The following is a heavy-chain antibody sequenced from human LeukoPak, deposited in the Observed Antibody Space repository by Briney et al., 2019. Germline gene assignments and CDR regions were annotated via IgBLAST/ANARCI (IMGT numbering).Heavy chain of an antibody. V-gene: IGHV3-13*01. CDR1: GFTFKSYD. Sequence: QSGGSLRLSCAASGFTFKSYDMHWVRQVAGRGLEWVSGIGTAGDTYYQGSVKGRFTISRENAKNTLYLQMNSLRAEDTAVYYCARDFRYDSSGYKRAAFDIWGQGTMVTVSS. CDR2: IGTAGDT. J-gene: IGHJ3*02. D-gene: IGHD3-22*01. CDR3: ARDFRYDSSGYKRAAFDI.